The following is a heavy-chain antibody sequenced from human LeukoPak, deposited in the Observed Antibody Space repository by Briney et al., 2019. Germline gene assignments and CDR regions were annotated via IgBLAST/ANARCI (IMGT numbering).Heavy chain of an antibody. CDR2: ISGSGGST. CDR1: GFTFSSYA. V-gene: IGHV3-23*01. Sequence: GGSLRLSCAASGFTFSSYAMSWVRQAPGKGLEWVSAISGSGGSTYYADSVKGRFTISRDNSKSTLYLQMNSLRAEDTAVYYCAKAPRGYYDILTGGLGGYFDYWGQGTLVTVSS. CDR3: AKAPRGYYDILTGGLGGYFDY. D-gene: IGHD3-9*01. J-gene: IGHJ4*02.